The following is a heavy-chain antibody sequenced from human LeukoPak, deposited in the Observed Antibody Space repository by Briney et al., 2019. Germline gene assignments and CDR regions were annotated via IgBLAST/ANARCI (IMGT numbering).Heavy chain of an antibody. Sequence: GGSLRLSCAASGFTFSNYALSWVRQAPGKGLEWVAVIWYDGSNKYYADSVKGRFTISRDNSKNTLYLQMNSLRAEDTAVYYCASYDSSGYAFDYWGQGTLVTVSS. CDR3: ASYDSSGYAFDY. CDR1: GFTFSNYA. D-gene: IGHD3-22*01. CDR2: IWYDGSNK. J-gene: IGHJ4*02. V-gene: IGHV3-33*08.